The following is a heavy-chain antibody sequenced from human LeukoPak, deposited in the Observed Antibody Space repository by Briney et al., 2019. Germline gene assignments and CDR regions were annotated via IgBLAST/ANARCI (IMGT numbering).Heavy chain of an antibody. CDR2: IIPIFGTA. Sequence: ASVNVSCKASGGTFSSYAISWVRQAPGQGLEWMGGIIPIFGTANYAQKFQGRVTITADESTSTAYMELSSLRSEDTAVYYCARTDLTGYRLDVWGQGTTVTVSS. J-gene: IGHJ6*02. CDR3: ARTDLTGYRLDV. V-gene: IGHV1-69*13. D-gene: IGHD3-9*01. CDR1: GGTFSSYA.